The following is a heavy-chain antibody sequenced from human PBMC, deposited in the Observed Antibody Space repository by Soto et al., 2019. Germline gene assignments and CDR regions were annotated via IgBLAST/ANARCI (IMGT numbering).Heavy chain of an antibody. CDR2: TYYRSKWFH. D-gene: IGHD1-1*01. CDR3: ARGNAIDV. CDR1: GDSVSSDITS. V-gene: IGHV6-1*01. Sequence: QGQLQQSGPGLVKPSQTLSLTCAISGDSVSSDITSWNWIRQSPSRGLEWLGRTYYRSKWFHDYAASVKSRITINPDTSKNQSSLELNSMTPEDTAVYYCARGNAIDVWGQGTVVTVSS. J-gene: IGHJ3*01.